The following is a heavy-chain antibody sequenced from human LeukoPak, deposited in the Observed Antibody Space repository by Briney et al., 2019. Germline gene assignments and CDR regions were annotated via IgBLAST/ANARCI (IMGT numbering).Heavy chain of an antibody. V-gene: IGHV3-30*04. J-gene: IGHJ4*02. CDR3: ARGRSGSYLDYFDY. CDR2: ISYDGSNK. Sequence: PGGSLRLSRAASGFNFSTYSMNWVRQAPGKGLEWVAVISYDGSNKYYADSVKGRFTISRDNSKNTLYLQMNSLRAEDTAVYYCARGRSGSYLDYFDYWGQGTLVTVSS. D-gene: IGHD1-26*01. CDR1: GFNFSTYS.